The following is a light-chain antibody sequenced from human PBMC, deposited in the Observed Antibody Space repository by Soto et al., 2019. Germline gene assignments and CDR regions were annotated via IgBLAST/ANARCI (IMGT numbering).Light chain of an antibody. CDR2: QVT. V-gene: IGLV2-14*01. J-gene: IGLJ1*01. Sequence: QYALTQPASVSGSPGQSITISCTGTSSDVGSYNYVSWHQQHPGQAPKLMIYQVTNRASGVPARFSASKSGNTASLTISGLQAGDEADYYCSSYRSSSTYVFGTGTKVTVL. CDR3: SSYRSSSTYV. CDR1: SSDVGSYNY.